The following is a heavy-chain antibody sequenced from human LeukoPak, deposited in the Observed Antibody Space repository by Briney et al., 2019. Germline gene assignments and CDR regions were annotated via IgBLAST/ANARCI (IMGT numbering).Heavy chain of an antibody. CDR3: ARDYDFWSGSPIPLGY. J-gene: IGHJ4*02. V-gene: IGHV1-18*01. Sequence: ASVKVSCMASGGTFSSYAISWVRQAPGQGLEWMGWISAYNGNTNYAQKLQGRVTMTTDTSTSTAYMELRSLRSDDTAVYYCARDYDFWSGSPIPLGYWGQGTLVTVSS. CDR1: GGTFSSYA. CDR2: ISAYNGNT. D-gene: IGHD3-3*01.